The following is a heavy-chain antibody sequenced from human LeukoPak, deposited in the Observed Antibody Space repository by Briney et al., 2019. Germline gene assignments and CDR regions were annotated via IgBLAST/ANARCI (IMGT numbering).Heavy chain of an antibody. Sequence: SETLSLTCTVSGASISSYYWSWVRQSPGKGLEWIGYVFYSGATTYNPSFKSRVTISVDTPKNQFSLKLSSVTAADTAVYYCARIYGYCSSTSCYYDYWGQGTLVTVSS. CDR1: GASISSYY. CDR2: VFYSGAT. D-gene: IGHD2-2*01. CDR3: ARIYGYCSSTSCYYDY. J-gene: IGHJ4*02. V-gene: IGHV4-59*12.